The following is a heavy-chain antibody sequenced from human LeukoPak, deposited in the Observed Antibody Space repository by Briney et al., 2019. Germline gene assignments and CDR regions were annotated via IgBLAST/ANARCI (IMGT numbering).Heavy chain of an antibody. CDR3: ASLRYGDYGMDV. D-gene: IGHD4-17*01. CDR1: GGSISSYY. Sequence: SETLSLTCTVSGGSISSYYWSWIRQPPGKGLEWIGYIYYSGSTNYNPSLKSRVTISVDTSKNQLSLKLSSVTVADTAVYYCASLRYGDYGMDVWGQGTTVTVSS. V-gene: IGHV4-59*01. CDR2: IYYSGST. J-gene: IGHJ6*02.